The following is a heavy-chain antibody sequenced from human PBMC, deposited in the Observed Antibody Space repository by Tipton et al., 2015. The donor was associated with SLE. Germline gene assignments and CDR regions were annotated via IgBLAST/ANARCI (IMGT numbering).Heavy chain of an antibody. CDR2: IYTTGTT. V-gene: IGHV4-61*02. J-gene: IGHJ6*03. D-gene: IGHD6-6*01. CDR1: GGSISSGNYY. Sequence: TLSLTCSVSGGSISSGNYYWAWIRQPAGKGLEWIGRIYTTGTTNYNPSLKSRVTISLDTSKNQFSLNLNSVTAADTAVYYCAVVTSGSHYYMDVWGKGTTVTVSS. CDR3: AVVTSGSHYYMDV.